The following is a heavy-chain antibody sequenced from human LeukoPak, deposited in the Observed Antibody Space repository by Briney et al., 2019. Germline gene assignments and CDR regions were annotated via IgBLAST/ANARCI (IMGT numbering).Heavy chain of an antibody. CDR2: ISGNGDST. Sequence: GGSLRLSCAASGFIFSNYAMSWVRQAPGRGLEWVSAISGNGDSTDYADSVKGRFTISRDNSKNTLYLQMNSLRAEDTAVYYCAKDRAYDFWSKEDAFDIWGQGTMVTVSS. CDR1: GFIFSNYA. CDR3: AKDRAYDFWSKEDAFDI. J-gene: IGHJ3*02. D-gene: IGHD3-3*01. V-gene: IGHV3-23*01.